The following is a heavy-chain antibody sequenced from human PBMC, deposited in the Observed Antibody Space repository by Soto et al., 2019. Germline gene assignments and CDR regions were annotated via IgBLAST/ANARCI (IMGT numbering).Heavy chain of an antibody. D-gene: IGHD3-10*01. J-gene: IGHJ6*02. CDR1: GDSMNNGDHH. V-gene: IGHV4-30-4*01. CDR3: ARDRYYGSGNYHHLHYGMDV. CDR2: IYYSGNT. Sequence: SETLSLTCTLSGDSMNNGDHHWNWIRQPPGKGLDWIGYIYYSGNTYYNPSLRSRVTISLDRSENQFSLKLSFVTAADTAVYYCARDRYYGSGNYHHLHYGMDVWGHGTTVTVSS.